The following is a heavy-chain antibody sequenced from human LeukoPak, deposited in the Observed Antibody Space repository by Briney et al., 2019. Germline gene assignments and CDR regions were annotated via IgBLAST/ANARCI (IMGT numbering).Heavy chain of an antibody. CDR3: ARSEVPEPALH. CDR1: GGSISSYY. V-gene: IGHV4-59*08. J-gene: IGHJ1*01. CDR2: IYYSGST. D-gene: IGHD1-14*01. Sequence: SETLSLTCIVSGGSISSYYWSWIRQPPGKGLEWIGYIYYSGSTNYNPSLKSRVTISVDTSKNQFSLKLSSVTAADTAVYYCARSEVPEPALHWGQGTLVTVSS.